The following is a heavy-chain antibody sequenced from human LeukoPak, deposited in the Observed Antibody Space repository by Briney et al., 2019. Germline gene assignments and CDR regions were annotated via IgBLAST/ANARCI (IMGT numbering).Heavy chain of an antibody. Sequence: GRSLRLSCAASGFSFSSYGMHWVRQAPGKGPEWVAVISFDGNNKYYADSVKGRFTISRDNSKNTLFLQMNSLRAEDTAVYYCAKEGYTYGYSHFDFWGQGTLVTVSS. CDR2: ISFDGNNK. V-gene: IGHV3-30*18. D-gene: IGHD5-18*01. J-gene: IGHJ4*02. CDR1: GFSFSSYG. CDR3: AKEGYTYGYSHFDF.